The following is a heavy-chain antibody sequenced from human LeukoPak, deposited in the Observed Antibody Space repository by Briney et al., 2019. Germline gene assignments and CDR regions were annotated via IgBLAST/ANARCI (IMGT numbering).Heavy chain of an antibody. CDR2: ISTGSSTI. Sequence: RGSLRLSCAASGFTFSTYSMNWVRQAPGKGLEWVSFISTGSSTIYYADSVKGRFTISRDNAKNSLYLQMNSLRDEDTAVYYCARVAEIQLWLRSAFDYWGQGTLVTVSS. CDR1: GFTFSTYS. CDR3: ARVAEIQLWLRSAFDY. J-gene: IGHJ4*02. D-gene: IGHD5-18*01. V-gene: IGHV3-48*02.